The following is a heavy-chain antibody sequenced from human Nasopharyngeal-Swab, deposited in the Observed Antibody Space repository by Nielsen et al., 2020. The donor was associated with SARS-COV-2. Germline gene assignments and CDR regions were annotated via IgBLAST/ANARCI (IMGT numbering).Heavy chain of an antibody. CDR2: ISSNSRYI. Sequence: GASLQIFCAASGFTFSSYSMNWVRQAPGKGLEWVSSISSNSRYIYYADSVKGRFTISRDNAKNSLYLQMNSLRAEDTAVYYCARDGPELWSYYYYYGMDVWGQGTTVTVSS. CDR3: ARDGPELWSYYYYYGMDV. CDR1: GFTFSSYS. V-gene: IGHV3-21*01. J-gene: IGHJ6*02. D-gene: IGHD5-18*01.